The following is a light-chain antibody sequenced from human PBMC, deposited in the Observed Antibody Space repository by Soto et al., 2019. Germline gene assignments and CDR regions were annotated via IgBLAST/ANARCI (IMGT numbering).Light chain of an antibody. V-gene: IGLV1-51*02. J-gene: IGLJ1*01. CDR2: ENN. CDR1: SSNIGNNY. CDR3: GTWDSSLSAYV. Sequence: QSVLKQPPSVSAAPGQKVTISCSGSSSNIGNNYVSWYQQLPGTAPKLLIYENNKRPSGIPDRFSGSKSGTSATLGITGLQTGDEADYYCGTWDSSLSAYVFGTGTRSPS.